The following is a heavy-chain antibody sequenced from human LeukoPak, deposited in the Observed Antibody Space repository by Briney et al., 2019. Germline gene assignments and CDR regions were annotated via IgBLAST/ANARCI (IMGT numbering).Heavy chain of an antibody. CDR2: ISYSGSA. CDR1: GVSITSYH. CDR3: ARGQLGSGMDDP. D-gene: IGHD3-10*01. J-gene: IGHJ5*02. V-gene: IGHV4-59*01. Sequence: PSETLSLTCTVTGVSITSYHWSWIRQPPGKGLEWIGYISYSGSANYNPFLKSRATILLDTSKNQFSLRLTSVTPADTAVYYCARGQLGSGMDDPWGQGTLVTVSS.